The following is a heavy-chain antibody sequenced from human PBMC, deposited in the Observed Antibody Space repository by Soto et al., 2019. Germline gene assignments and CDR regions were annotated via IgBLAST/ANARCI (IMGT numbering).Heavy chain of an antibody. D-gene: IGHD3-10*01. CDR1: GGSISSSSYY. Sequence: SETLSLTCTLSGGSISSSSYYWGWIRQPPGKGLEWIGSIYYSGSTYYNPSLKSRVTISVDTSKNQFSLKLSSVTAADTAVYYCASHSTYYYGSGSYPGGKGTLVPVPP. V-gene: IGHV4-39*01. J-gene: IGHJ5*02. CDR3: ASHSTYYYGSGSYP. CDR2: IYYSGST.